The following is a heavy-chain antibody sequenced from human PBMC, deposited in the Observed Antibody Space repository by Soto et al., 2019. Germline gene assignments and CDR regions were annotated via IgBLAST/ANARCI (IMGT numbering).Heavy chain of an antibody. J-gene: IGHJ5*02. D-gene: IGHD2-15*01. CDR2: MNPNSGNT. V-gene: IGHV1-8*01. CDR1: GYTFTSYD. Sequence: QVQLVQSGAEVKKPGASVKVSCKASGYTFTSYDINWVRQATGQGLEWMGWMNPNSGNTGYAQKFQGRVTMTRNTSISTAYMELSSLRSEDTAVYYCARDIPGFIHYCSGGSCYALSPDWFDPWGQGTLVTVSS. CDR3: ARDIPGFIHYCSGGSCYALSPDWFDP.